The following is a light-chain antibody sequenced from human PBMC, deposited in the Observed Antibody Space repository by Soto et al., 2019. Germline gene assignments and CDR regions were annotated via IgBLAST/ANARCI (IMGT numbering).Light chain of an antibody. CDR1: SSAVGSYNL. V-gene: IGLV2-23*01. Sequence: QSVLTQPASVSGSPGQSITISCTGTSSAVGSYNLVSWYQQHPGKAPKLMIYEGSKRPSGVSNRFSGSKSGNTASLTISGLQAEDEADYYCCSYAGSYVVFGGGTKLTVL. CDR2: EGS. J-gene: IGLJ2*01. CDR3: CSYAGSYVV.